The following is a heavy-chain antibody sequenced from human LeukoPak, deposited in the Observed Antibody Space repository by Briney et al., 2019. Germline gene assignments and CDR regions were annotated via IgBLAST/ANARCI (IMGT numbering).Heavy chain of an antibody. V-gene: IGHV3-9*01. CDR1: GFTFDDYA. CDR2: ISWNSGSI. J-gene: IGHJ3*02. CDR3: AKARDGLIGDAFDI. Sequence: GRSLRLSCAASGFTFDDYAMHWVRQAPGKGLEWVSGISWNSGSIGYADSVKGRFTISRDNAKNSLYLQMNSLRAEDTVLYYCAKARDGLIGDAFDIWGQGTMVTVSS. D-gene: IGHD5-24*01.